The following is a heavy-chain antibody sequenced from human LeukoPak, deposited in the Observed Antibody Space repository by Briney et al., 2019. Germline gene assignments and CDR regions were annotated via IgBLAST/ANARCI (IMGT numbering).Heavy chain of an antibody. D-gene: IGHD3-22*01. CDR2: VYTNGNT. V-gene: IGHV4-4*07. CDR1: GGSISSYY. CDR3: ARGDSSGSFDY. Sequence: SETLSLTCTVSGGSISSYYWSWIWQTAGKGLEWIGRVYTNGNTNYNPSFKSRVTMSVDTSKNQFSLKLSSVTAADTAVYYCARGDSSGSFDYWGQGTLVTVSS. J-gene: IGHJ4*02.